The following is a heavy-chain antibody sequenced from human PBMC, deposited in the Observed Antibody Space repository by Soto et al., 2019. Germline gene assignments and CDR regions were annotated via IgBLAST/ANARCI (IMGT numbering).Heavy chain of an antibody. CDR1: GFTFSSYS. V-gene: IGHV3-21*01. J-gene: IGHJ6*02. CDR3: ARDPAGYYYYGMDV. CDR2: ISSSSSYI. Sequence: GGSLRLSCAASGFTFSSYSMNWVRQAPGKGLEWVSSISSSSSYIYYADSVKGRFTISRDNAKNSLYLQMNSLRAEDTAVYYCARDPAGYYYYGMDVWGQGTTVTLSS.